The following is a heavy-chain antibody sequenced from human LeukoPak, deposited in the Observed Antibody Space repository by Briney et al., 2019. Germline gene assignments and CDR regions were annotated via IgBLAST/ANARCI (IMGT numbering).Heavy chain of an antibody. V-gene: IGHV3-23*01. Sequence: GGSLRLSCAPSGFPFSDFSTSWVRQAPGKGLEWISTTNSGGTSTYYAESVKGRFTISRDNSKNTLYLQMSSLRVEDTAVYYCAKQSYARSLGEGGPGTLVSVSS. CDR2: TNSGGTST. CDR1: GFPFSDFS. D-gene: IGHD2-8*01. CDR3: AKQSYARSLGE. J-gene: IGHJ4*02.